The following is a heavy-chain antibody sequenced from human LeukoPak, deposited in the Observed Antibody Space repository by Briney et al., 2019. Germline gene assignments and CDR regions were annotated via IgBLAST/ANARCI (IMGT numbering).Heavy chain of an antibody. CDR2: INPNSGGT. CDR3: ARDRELGCGGDCYWFDY. J-gene: IGHJ4*02. V-gene: IGHV1-2*02. D-gene: IGHD2-21*02. Sequence: ASGKVCCKASGYTFTGYYMHWVRQAPGQGLEWMGWINPNSGGTNYAQRFQGRVTMTRDTSISTAYMELSRLRSDGTAVYYCARDRELGCGGDCYWFDYWGQGTLVTVSS. CDR1: GYTFTGYY.